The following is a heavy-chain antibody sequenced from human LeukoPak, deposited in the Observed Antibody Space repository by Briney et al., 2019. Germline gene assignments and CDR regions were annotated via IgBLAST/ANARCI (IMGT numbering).Heavy chain of an antibody. Sequence: GGSLRLSCVASGFTFSSYAMSWVRQAPGKGLEWVSDISGSGVTTHYAGSVKGRFSISRDNSKNTLYLQMNSLRAEDTALYYCAKKVVVGATSPYSDFQDWGQGTLVTVSS. CDR3: AKKVVVGATSPYSDFQD. D-gene: IGHD1-26*01. CDR1: GFTFSSYA. V-gene: IGHV3-23*01. J-gene: IGHJ1*01. CDR2: ISGSGVTT.